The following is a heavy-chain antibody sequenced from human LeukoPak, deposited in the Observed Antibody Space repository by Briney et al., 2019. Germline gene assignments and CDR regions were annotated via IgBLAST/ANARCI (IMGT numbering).Heavy chain of an antibody. J-gene: IGHJ5*02. D-gene: IGHD3-16*01. CDR3: ARQRLGSLDP. CDR2: IYYSGST. Sequence: PSETLSLTCTVSGGSISSSSYYWGWIRQPPGKGLEWIGSIYYSGSTYYNPSLKSRVTISVDTSKNQFSLKLSSVTAADTAVYYCARQRLGSLDPWGQGTLVTVSS. V-gene: IGHV4-39*01. CDR1: GGSISSSSYY.